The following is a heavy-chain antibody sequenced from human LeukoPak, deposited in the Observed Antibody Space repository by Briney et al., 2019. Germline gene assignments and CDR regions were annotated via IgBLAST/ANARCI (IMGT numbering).Heavy chain of an antibody. CDR3: ARVSVGATKPIDY. CDR2: MNPNSGNT. D-gene: IGHD1-26*01. J-gene: IGHJ4*02. V-gene: IGHV1-8*03. CDR1: GYTFTSYD. Sequence: ASVKVSCKASGYTFTSYDINWVRQATGQGLEWMGWMNPNSGNTGYAQKFQGRVTITRNTSISTAYMELSSLRSEDTAVYYCARVSVGATKPIDYWGQGTLVTVSS.